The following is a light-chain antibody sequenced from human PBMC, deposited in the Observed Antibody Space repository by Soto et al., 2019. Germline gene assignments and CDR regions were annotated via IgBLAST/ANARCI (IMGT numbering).Light chain of an antibody. CDR3: QVWDTTNPVI. J-gene: IGLJ2*01. CDR2: DDG. CDR1: NIELKS. V-gene: IGLV3-21*02. Sequence: ELTQPPSVSVAPGQTARITCGGNNIELKSVHWYQQKPGQAPVLVVYDDGDRTTGIPERFSGSKSGNTATLTTSRVEAGDEADYYCQVWDTTNPVIFGGGTKLTVL.